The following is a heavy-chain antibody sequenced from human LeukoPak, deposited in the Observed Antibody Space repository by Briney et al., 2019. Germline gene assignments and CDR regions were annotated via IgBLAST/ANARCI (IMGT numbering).Heavy chain of an antibody. CDR2: INPNSGGT. V-gene: IGHV1-2*02. Sequence: ASVKVSCKASGYTFTGYYMHWVRQAPGQGLEWMGWINPNSGGTNYAQKFQGRVTMTRDTSISTAYMELSRLRSDDTAVYYCARAYYDFRSGATSTDTYYYYYYMDVWGKGTTVTVSS. CDR1: GYTFTGYY. J-gene: IGHJ6*03. D-gene: IGHD3-3*01. CDR3: ARAYYDFRSGATSTDTYYYYYYMDV.